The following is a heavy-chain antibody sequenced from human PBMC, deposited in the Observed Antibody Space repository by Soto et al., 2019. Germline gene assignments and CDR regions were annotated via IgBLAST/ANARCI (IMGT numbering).Heavy chain of an antibody. Sequence: QVQLVQSGAEVKKPGSSVKVSCKASGGAFSSSAISWVRQAPGQGLEWMGGFIPIFGAPIYAQKFQVRVTVTADESTSTAYMELSSLRSDDTAVYYCASPLAYGDPGRHWGQGTLVTVSS. J-gene: IGHJ4*02. CDR3: ASPLAYGDPGRH. V-gene: IGHV1-69*01. D-gene: IGHD4-17*01. CDR2: FIPIFGAP. CDR1: GGAFSSSA.